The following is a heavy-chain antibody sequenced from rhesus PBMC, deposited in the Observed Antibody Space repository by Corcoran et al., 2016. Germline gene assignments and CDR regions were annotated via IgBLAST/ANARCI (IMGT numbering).Heavy chain of an antibody. Sequence: EVQLVESGGGLAKPGGSLRLSGAASGFSFSGNYIYWVRQAPVKVLLWVSVIIYNCGSPYYADSVKGRFTISRENAKNTLYLQMDSLRAEDTAVYYCATYLDWGHFDYWGQGVLVTVSS. V-gene: IGHV3S18*01. CDR2: IIYNCGSP. CDR3: ATYLDWGHFDY. CDR1: GFSFSGNY. J-gene: IGHJ4*01. D-gene: IGHD3-3*01.